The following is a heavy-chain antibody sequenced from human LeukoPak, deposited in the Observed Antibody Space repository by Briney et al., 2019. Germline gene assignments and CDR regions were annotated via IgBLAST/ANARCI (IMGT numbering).Heavy chain of an antibody. D-gene: IGHD3-10*01. J-gene: IGHJ4*02. V-gene: IGHV3-48*01. CDR2: ISSSSSTI. CDR1: GFTFTDYS. CDR3: ARDRRYGSGSYLMKFDY. Sequence: GGSLRLSCAVSGFTFTDYSMNWVRQAPGKGLEWVSYISSSSSTIYYAASVKGRFTISRDNAKNSLYLQMNSLRAEDTAVYYCARDRRYGSGSYLMKFDYWGQGTLVTVSS.